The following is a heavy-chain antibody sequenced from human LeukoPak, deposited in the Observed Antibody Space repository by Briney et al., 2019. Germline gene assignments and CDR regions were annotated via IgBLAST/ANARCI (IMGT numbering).Heavy chain of an antibody. CDR2: NIPIFGTA. CDR1: GGTLNSYT. CDR3: ARYRDFWSGYRDAFDI. D-gene: IGHD3-3*01. Sequence: SSVKVSCKVSGGTLNSYTIYWVRQAPGKALEWVGMNIPIFGTANYAQKFQGRVTITTDESTSTAYMELSSLRTDDTAVYYCARYRDFWSGYRDAFDIWGQGTMVTVSS. J-gene: IGHJ3*02. V-gene: IGHV1-69*05.